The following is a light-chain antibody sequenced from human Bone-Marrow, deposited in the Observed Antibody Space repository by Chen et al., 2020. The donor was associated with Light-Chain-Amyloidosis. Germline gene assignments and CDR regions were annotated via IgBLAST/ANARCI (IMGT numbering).Light chain of an antibody. V-gene: IGKV3-20*01. CDR2: GSS. Sequence: EIVLTQSPGTLSLSPGEGANLSYRASQTISSNYLTWYQQKFGQAPRLLIYGSSSRATGIPDRFTGSGSGTDFTLTINRLEPEDFAMYYCQQYGTSPLTLGGGTKVEIK. CDR1: QTISSNY. CDR3: QQYGTSPLT. J-gene: IGKJ4*01.